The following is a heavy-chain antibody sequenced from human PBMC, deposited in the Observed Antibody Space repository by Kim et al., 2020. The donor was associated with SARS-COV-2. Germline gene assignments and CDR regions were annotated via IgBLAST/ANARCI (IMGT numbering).Heavy chain of an antibody. CDR1: SGSFSGYY. CDR2: VNHSGNT. V-gene: IGHV4-34*01. D-gene: IGHD6-13*01. J-gene: IGHJ5*02. Sequence: SETLSLTCAVYSGSFSGYYWSWIRQRPGKGLGWIGVVNHSGNTNNNPSLKSRVTISVDTSKNQYSLKLSSVTAADTAVYYCARGKASSSRYSNWFDPWGQGNLVTVSS. CDR3: ARGKASSSRYSNWFDP.